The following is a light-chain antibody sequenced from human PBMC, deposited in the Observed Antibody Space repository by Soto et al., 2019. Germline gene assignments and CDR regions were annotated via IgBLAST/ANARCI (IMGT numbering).Light chain of an antibody. CDR1: SSNIGAGYG. CDR2: ANN. Sequence: QSVLTQPPSVSGAPGQRVTISCTGSSSNIGAGYGVHWYQQLPGTAPKLLIDANNNRPSGVPDRFSGSKSGTSASLAITGLRAEDEADYHCQSYDDSLSGWVFGGGTKLTVL. V-gene: IGLV1-40*01. CDR3: QSYDDSLSGWV. J-gene: IGLJ3*02.